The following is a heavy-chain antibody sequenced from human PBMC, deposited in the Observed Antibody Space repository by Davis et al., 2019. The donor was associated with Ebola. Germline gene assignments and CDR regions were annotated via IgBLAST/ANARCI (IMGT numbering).Heavy chain of an antibody. CDR1: GFTFSDYW. Sequence: GESLKISCAASGFTFSDYWMHWVRQAPGKGLEWVAFILHDGTRKDYADSVKGRFTISRDNSKNTLYLQMNTLRPEDTAIYYCGKDPDYQPPGYYMDVWGKGTTVTISS. D-gene: IGHD2-2*01. CDR3: GKDPDYQPPGYYMDV. CDR2: ILHDGTRK. V-gene: IGHV3-30*02. J-gene: IGHJ6*03.